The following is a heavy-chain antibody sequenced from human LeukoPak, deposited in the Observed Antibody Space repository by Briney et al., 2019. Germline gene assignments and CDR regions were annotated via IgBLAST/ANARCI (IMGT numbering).Heavy chain of an antibody. CDR3: ARQEIGNCSSSSCYSFDY. CDR1: GGSFSGYY. Sequence: PSQTLSLTCAVYGGSFSGYYWSWIRQPPGKGLEWIGEINHNESNNYNPSLKSRVSISVDTSKNQFSLKPLSSVNAADTAVYYCARQEIGNCSSSSCYSFDYWGQGTLVTVSS. CDR2: INHNESN. V-gene: IGHV4-34*01. D-gene: IGHD2-2*02. J-gene: IGHJ4*02.